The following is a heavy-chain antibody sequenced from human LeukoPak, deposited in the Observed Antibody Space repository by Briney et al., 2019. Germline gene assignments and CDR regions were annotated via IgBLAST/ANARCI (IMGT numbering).Heavy chain of an antibody. Sequence: SETLSLTCTVSGGSISSYYWSWIRQPPGKGLEWIGYIYYSGSTNYNPSLKSRVTISVDTSKNQFSLKLSSVTAADTAVYYCARGRIAARPYYYYYMDVWGKGTTVTVSS. CDR1: GGSISSYY. CDR2: IYYSGST. V-gene: IGHV4-59*01. J-gene: IGHJ6*03. D-gene: IGHD6-6*01. CDR3: ARGRIAARPYYYYYMDV.